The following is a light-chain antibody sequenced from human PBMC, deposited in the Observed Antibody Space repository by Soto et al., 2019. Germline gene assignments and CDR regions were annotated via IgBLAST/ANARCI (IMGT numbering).Light chain of an antibody. J-gene: IGLJ2*01. CDR3: SSYTSSVTVL. CDR2: GVS. CDR1: SNDVGAYNF. V-gene: IGLV2-14*03. Sequence: QSVLTQPASVSGSPGQSITISCTGTSNDVGAYNFVSWYQQHPGKAPKLMIYGVSDRPSGVSNRFPGSKSGNTASLTISGLQAEDEADYYCSSYTSSVTVLFGGGTKLTVL.